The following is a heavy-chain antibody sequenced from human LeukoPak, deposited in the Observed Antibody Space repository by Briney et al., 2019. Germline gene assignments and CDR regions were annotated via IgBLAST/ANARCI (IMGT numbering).Heavy chain of an antibody. Sequence: ASVKVSCKASGYTFTGYYIYWVRQAPGQGLEWMGWINADGGGTNYAQKFQGRVTLTRDTSITIAYMELSRLTSDDTAVYYCAKDQSDYSNYVIGNWFDPWGQGTLVTVSS. D-gene: IGHD4-11*01. CDR3: AKDQSDYSNYVIGNWFDP. J-gene: IGHJ5*02. CDR2: INADGGGT. V-gene: IGHV1-2*02. CDR1: GYTFTGYY.